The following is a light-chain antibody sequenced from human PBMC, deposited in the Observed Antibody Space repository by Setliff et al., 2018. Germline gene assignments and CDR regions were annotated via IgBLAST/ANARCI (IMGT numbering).Light chain of an antibody. CDR3: CSYAGSYTDV. V-gene: IGLV2-11*01. Sequence: QSVLTQPPSASGSPGQSVTISCTGTSSDVGGYNYVSWYQQHPGKAPKVMIYDVSKRPSGVPDRFSGSKSGNTASLTISGLQAEDEAEYYCCSYAGSYTDVFGTGTKGTVL. CDR1: SSDVGGYNY. CDR2: DVS. J-gene: IGLJ1*01.